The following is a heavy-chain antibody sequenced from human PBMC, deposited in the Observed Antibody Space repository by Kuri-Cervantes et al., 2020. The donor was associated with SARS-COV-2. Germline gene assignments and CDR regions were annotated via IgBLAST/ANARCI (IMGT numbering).Heavy chain of an antibody. CDR2: INPNSGGT. D-gene: IGHD3-16*02. Sequence: ASVKVSCKASGYTFTDYYIHWVRQAPGQGLEWMGWINPNSGGTNSAQKFQGWVIMTRDTSISTAYMELSRLRCDDTAVYYCARGPSWGYFWGTYRGGWDTFDIWGQGTMATVSS. CDR1: GYTFTDYY. J-gene: IGHJ3*02. CDR3: ARGPSWGYFWGTYRGGWDTFDI. V-gene: IGHV1-2*04.